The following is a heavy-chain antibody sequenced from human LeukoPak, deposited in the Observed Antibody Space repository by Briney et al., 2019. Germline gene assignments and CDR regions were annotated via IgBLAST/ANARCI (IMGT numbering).Heavy chain of an antibody. CDR1: GGSISSYY. J-gene: IGHJ4*02. Sequence: SETLSLTCAVSGGSISSYYWSWIRQPPGKGLEWIGYIYYSGSTNYNPSLKSRVTISVDTSKNQFSLKLSSVTAADTAVYYCAREAGGYNYYFDYWGQGTLVTVSS. CDR3: AREAGGYNYYFDY. D-gene: IGHD5-24*01. CDR2: IYYSGST. V-gene: IGHV4-59*01.